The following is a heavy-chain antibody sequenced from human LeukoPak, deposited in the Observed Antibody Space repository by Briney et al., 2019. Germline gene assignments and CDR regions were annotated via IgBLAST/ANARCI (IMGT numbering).Heavy chain of an antibody. CDR2: INPNSGGT. CDR3: ARECPTTDSFDP. V-gene: IGHV1-2*02. Sequence: ASVKVSCKASGYTFTGYYMHWVRQAPGQGLEWMGWINPNSGGTNYAQKFQGRVTMTRDTSISTAHMELSRLRSDDTAVYYCARECPTTDSFDPWGQGTLVTVSS. J-gene: IGHJ5*02. CDR1: GYTFTGYY. D-gene: IGHD4-17*01.